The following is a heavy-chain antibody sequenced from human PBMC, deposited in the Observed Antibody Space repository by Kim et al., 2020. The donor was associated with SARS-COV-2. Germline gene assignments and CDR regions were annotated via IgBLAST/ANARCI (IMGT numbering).Heavy chain of an antibody. J-gene: IGHJ4*02. CDR2: INHSGST. CDR3: ARGLFSLFEAAGRFDY. Sequence: SETLSLTCAVYGGSFSGYYWSWIRQPPGKGLEWIGEINHSGSTNYNPSLKSRVTISVDTSKNQFSLKLSSVTAADTAVYYCARGLFSLFEAAGRFDYWGQGTLVTVSS. D-gene: IGHD6-13*01. V-gene: IGHV4-34*01. CDR1: GGSFSGYY.